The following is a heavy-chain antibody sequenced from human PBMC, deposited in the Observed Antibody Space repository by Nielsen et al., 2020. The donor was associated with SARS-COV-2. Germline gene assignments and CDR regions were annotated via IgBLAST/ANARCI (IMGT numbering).Heavy chain of an antibody. CDR3: AKDSSWYAEYFQH. J-gene: IGHJ1*01. Sequence: GESLKISCAASGFTFSSYAMSWVRQAPGKGLEWVSAISGSGGSTYYADSVKGRFTISRDNSKNTLYLQMNSLRAEDTAVYYCAKDSSWYAEYFQHWGQGTLVTVSS. D-gene: IGHD6-13*01. CDR1: GFTFSSYA. V-gene: IGHV3-23*01. CDR2: ISGSGGST.